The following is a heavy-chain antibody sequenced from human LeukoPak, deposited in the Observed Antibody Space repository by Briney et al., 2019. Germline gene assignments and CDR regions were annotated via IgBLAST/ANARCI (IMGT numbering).Heavy chain of an antibody. D-gene: IGHD3-9*01. J-gene: IGHJ4*02. Sequence: GGSLRLSCAASGFMFSSYTINWVRQAPGKGLEWVANIKQDGSEKYYVDSVKGRFTISRDNAKNSLYLQMNSLRAEDTAVYYCARVAFVYYDILTGNYYFDCWGQGTLVTVSS. CDR1: GFMFSSYT. CDR3: ARVAFVYYDILTGNYYFDC. V-gene: IGHV3-7*01. CDR2: IKQDGSEK.